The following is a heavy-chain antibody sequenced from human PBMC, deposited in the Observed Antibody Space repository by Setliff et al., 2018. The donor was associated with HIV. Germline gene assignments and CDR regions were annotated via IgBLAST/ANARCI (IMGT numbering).Heavy chain of an antibody. Sequence: ASVKVSCKASTYTFSSYVINWVRQAPGQGLEWVGRISAYNGNTIYAQKLQGRVIMTTDTSTSTAYMERRSLRSDDTAMYYCATQRDIVMVPGQGGFDIWAQGTMVTVSS. CDR2: ISAYNGNT. CDR3: ATQRDIVMVPGQGGFDI. D-gene: IGHD2-2*01. CDR1: TYTFSSYV. V-gene: IGHV1-18*01. J-gene: IGHJ3*02.